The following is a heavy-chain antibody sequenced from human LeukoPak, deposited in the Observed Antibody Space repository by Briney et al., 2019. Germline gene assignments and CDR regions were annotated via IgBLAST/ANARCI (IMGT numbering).Heavy chain of an antibody. CDR2: ISSSSSYI. Sequence: GGSLRLSCAASGFTFSSYSMNRVRQAPGKGLEWVSSISSSSSYIYYADSVKGRFTISRDNAKNSLYLQMNSLRAEDTAVYYCARGRITMVRPAHAFDIWGQGTMVTVSS. V-gene: IGHV3-21*01. CDR3: ARGRITMVRPAHAFDI. D-gene: IGHD3-10*01. CDR1: GFTFSSYS. J-gene: IGHJ3*02.